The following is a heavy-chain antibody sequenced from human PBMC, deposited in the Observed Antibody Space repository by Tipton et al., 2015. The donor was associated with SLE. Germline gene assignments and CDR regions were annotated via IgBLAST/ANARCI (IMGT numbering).Heavy chain of an antibody. J-gene: IGHJ6*03. Sequence: SLRLSCVASGFTFSNYWMHWVRQVPGKGPVWVSSISSSGTYMHYADSVTGRFTISRDNADKSLSLHMNSLRAEDTALYYCTRGTGSRHYYSMDVWGSGTTVTFSS. CDR3: TRGTGSRHYYSMDV. V-gene: IGHV3-21*01. CDR1: GFTFSNYW. CDR2: ISSSGTYM.